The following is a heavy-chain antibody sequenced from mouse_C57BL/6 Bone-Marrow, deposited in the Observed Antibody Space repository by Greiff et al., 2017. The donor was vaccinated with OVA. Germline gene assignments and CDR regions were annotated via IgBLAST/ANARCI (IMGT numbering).Heavy chain of an antibody. CDR2: IDPETGGT. CDR3: TRPYYGYGGYFDV. J-gene: IGHJ1*03. CDR1: GYTFTDYE. D-gene: IGHD2-9*01. Sequence: QVQLQQSGAELVRPGASVTLSCKASGYTFTDYEMHWVKQTPVHGLEWIGAIDPETGGTAYNQKFKGKAILTADKSSSTAYMELRSLTSEDSAVYYCTRPYYGYGGYFDVWGTGTTVTVSS. V-gene: IGHV1-15*01.